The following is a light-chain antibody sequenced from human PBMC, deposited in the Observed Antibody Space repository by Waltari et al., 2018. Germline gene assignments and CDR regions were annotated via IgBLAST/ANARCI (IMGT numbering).Light chain of an antibody. J-gene: IGKJ1*01. CDR3: QQYNSYPWT. CDR1: QSISSW. Sequence: DIQMTQSPSTLSASVGDRVTITCRASQSISSWLAWYQQKPGKAPKLLIYKASSLERGVPSRCSGSGSGTEFTLTISSLQPDDFATYYCQQYNSYPWTFGQGTKVEIK. CDR2: KAS. V-gene: IGKV1-5*03.